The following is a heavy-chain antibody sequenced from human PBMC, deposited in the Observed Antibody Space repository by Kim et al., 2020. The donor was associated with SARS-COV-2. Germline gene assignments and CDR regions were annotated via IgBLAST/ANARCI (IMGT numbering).Heavy chain of an antibody. Sequence: GGSLRLSCAASGCTFSSYEMNWVRQAPGKGLEWVSYISSRGMTKYYADSVKGRFTISRDNAKNSVYLQMNSLRAEDTAVYYCARTGSGRGNYFDYWGQGILVTVSS. V-gene: IGHV3-48*03. D-gene: IGHD2-15*01. CDR3: ARTGSGRGNYFDY. CDR1: GCTFSSYE. CDR2: ISSRGMTK. J-gene: IGHJ4*02.